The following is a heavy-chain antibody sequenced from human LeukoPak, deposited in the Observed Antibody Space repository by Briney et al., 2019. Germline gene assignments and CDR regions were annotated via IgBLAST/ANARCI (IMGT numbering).Heavy chain of an antibody. D-gene: IGHD3-10*01. CDR3: ARGFSEVRGSPVWFDP. J-gene: IGHJ5*02. CDR2: INHSGST. V-gene: IGHV4-34*01. CDR1: GGSSSGYY. Sequence: PSETLSLTCAVYGGSSSGYYWSWIRQPPGKGLEWIGEINHSGSTNYNPALKSRVSISVDTSKNQFFLKLSSVTAADTAVYYCARGFSEVRGSPVWFDPWGQGTLVTVSS.